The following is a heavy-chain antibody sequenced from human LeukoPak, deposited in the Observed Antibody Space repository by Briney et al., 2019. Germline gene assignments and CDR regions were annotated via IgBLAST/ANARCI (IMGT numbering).Heavy chain of an antibody. V-gene: IGHV3-11*06. CDR1: GFTFSDYY. CDR2: ISSSSSYT. D-gene: IGHD3-22*01. CDR3: ARVGYYDSSGYRAFDI. J-gene: IGHJ3*02. Sequence: GGSLRLSCAASGFTFSDYYMSWIRQAPGKGLEWVSYISSSSSYTNYADSVKGRFTISRDNAKNSLYPQMNSLRAEDTAVYYCARVGYYDSSGYRAFDIWGQGTMVTVSS.